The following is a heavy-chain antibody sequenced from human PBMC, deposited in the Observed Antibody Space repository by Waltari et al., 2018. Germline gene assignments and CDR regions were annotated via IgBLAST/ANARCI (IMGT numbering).Heavy chain of an antibody. V-gene: IGHV3-7*01. CDR1: GFTFSNFW. CDR2: IKEDGSGR. CDR3: SVSLNS. J-gene: IGHJ4*02. Sequence: EVQLVESGGGLVQPGGSLRLSCAASGFTFSNFWMDWVRQAPGKGLEWVANIKEDGSGRHYIDSVKGRFTISRDNAKNLLYLEMNSLRAGDTAVYYCSVSLNSWGQGTLVTVSS.